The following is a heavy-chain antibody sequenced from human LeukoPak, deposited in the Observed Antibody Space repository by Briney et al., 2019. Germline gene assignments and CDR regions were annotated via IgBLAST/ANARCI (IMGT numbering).Heavy chain of an antibody. J-gene: IGHJ4*02. D-gene: IGHD1-26*01. Sequence: GGSLRLSCAASGFTFSSYSMNWVRQAPGKGLEWVSSISSSSSYIYYADSVKGRFTISRDNAKNSLYLQMNSLRAEDTAVYYCARVTMLGATHYFDYWGQGTLVTVSS. CDR3: ARVTMLGATHYFDY. CDR2: ISSSSSYI. CDR1: GFTFSSYS. V-gene: IGHV3-21*01.